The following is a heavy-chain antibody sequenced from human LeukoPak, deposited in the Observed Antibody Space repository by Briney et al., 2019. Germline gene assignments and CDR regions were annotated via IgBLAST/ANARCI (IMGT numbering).Heavy chain of an antibody. CDR1: GFTFSTYW. V-gene: IGHV3-74*01. Sequence: PGGSLRLSCAASGFTFSTYWMHWVRQAPGKGLMWVSRINSDGSSTFYAESVKGRFTISRDNTKNTLYLQMNSLRAEDTGIYYCVRDLAGSNWRNFDYWGQGTLVTVSS. D-gene: IGHD6-13*01. CDR2: INSDGSST. J-gene: IGHJ4*02. CDR3: VRDLAGSNWRNFDY.